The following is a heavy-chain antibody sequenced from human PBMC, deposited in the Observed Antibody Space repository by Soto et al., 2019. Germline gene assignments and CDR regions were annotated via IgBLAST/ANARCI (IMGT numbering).Heavy chain of an antibody. V-gene: IGHV3-74*01. D-gene: IGHD3-3*01. Sequence: GGSLRLSCAASGFTFSSYWMHWVRQAPGKGLVWVSRINGDGSSTSYADSVKGRFTISRDNAKNTLYLQMNSLRAEDTAVYYCKRDVYYVFGSGYSGYYYYYMDVWGKGPTVTVP. J-gene: IGHJ6*03. CDR1: GFTFSSYW. CDR3: KRDVYYVFGSGYSGYYYYYMDV. CDR2: INGDGSST.